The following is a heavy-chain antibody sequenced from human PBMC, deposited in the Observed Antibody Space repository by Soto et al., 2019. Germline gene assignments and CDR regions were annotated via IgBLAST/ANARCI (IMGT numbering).Heavy chain of an antibody. CDR3: ARSWSSYYYYGMDV. CDR1: GGSFSGYY. V-gene: IGHV4-34*01. CDR2: INHSGST. D-gene: IGHD6-13*01. J-gene: IGHJ6*02. Sequence: PSETLSLTCAAYGGSFSGYYWSWIRQPPGKGLEWIGEINHSGSTNYNPSLKSRVTISVDTSKNQFSLKLSSVTAADTAVYYCARSWSSYYYYGMDVWGQGTTVTVSS.